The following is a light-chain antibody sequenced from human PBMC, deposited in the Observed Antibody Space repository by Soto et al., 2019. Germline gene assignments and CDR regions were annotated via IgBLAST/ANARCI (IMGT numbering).Light chain of an antibody. V-gene: IGLV1-40*01. CDR2: DNT. J-gene: IGLJ2*01. CDR3: QSYDTSPV. Sequence: QSALTQPPSVSGAAGQRVTISCTGGRSNLGANYAVHWYQQLPGTAPKLLIYDNTKRPSGVPDRFSGSKSGTSASLAITGLRAEDEAYYFCQSYDTSPVFGGGTQLTVL. CDR1: RSNLGANYA.